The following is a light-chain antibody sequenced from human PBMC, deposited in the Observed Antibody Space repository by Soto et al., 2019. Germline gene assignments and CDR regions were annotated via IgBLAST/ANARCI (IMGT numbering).Light chain of an antibody. J-gene: IGLJ3*02. Sequence: QSVLTQPPSVSAAPGQKVTITCSGSNPNIGNNYVSWYRQAPGETPKLLIYENNKRPSGIPDRFSGSKSGTSDTLEITGLQTGDEADYYCGTWDSSLIAGVFGGGTKLTVL. CDR3: GTWDSSLIAGV. V-gene: IGLV1-51*01. CDR2: ENN. CDR1: NPNIGNNY.